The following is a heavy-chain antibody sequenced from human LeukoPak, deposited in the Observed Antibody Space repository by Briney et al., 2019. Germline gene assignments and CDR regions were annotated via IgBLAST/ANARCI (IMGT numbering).Heavy chain of an antibody. J-gene: IGHJ4*02. CDR3: SRHSGTTFDN. Sequence: GGSLRLSCAASGFSFSSYWMTWVRQAPGKGLEWVANIKLDGGEKYYVDSVEGRFTISRDNAKNSLYLQMNSLRAEDTAVYYCSRHSGTTFDNWGQGTLVTVSS. V-gene: IGHV3-7*04. CDR1: GFSFSSYW. D-gene: IGHD1-26*01. CDR2: IKLDGGEK.